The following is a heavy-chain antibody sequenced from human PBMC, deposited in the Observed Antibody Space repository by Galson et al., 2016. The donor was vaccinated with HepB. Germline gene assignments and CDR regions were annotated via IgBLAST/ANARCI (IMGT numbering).Heavy chain of an antibody. CDR2: INHSGST. Sequence: ETLSLTCGIYGGSFSGYYWSWIRQPPGKGLECIGEINHSGSTNYNPSLASRVTLSVETSKNQFSLKMSSVRAADTAVYYCARGANSFGSGSYIAFDVWGQGTMVTVS. CDR1: GGSFSGYY. CDR3: ARGANSFGSGSYIAFDV. D-gene: IGHD1-26*01. J-gene: IGHJ3*01. V-gene: IGHV4-34*01.